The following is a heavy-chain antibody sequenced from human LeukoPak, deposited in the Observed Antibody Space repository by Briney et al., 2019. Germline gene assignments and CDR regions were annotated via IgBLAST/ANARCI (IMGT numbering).Heavy chain of an antibody. CDR1: GGTFSSYA. J-gene: IGHJ4*02. V-gene: IGHV1-69*13. CDR3: ARGIPADYDILTGYHKLDY. CDR2: IIPIFGTA. D-gene: IGHD3-9*01. Sequence: SVRVSCKASGGTFSSYAISWVRQAPGQGLEWMGGIIPIFGTANYAQKFQGRVTITADESTSTAYMELSSLRSEDTAVYYCARGIPADYDILTGYHKLDYWGQGTLVTVSS.